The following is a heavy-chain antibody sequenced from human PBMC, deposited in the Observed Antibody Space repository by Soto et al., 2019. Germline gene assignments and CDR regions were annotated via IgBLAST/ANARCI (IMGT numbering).Heavy chain of an antibody. Sequence: GGSLRLSCAASGFTFSSYGMHWVRQAPGKGLEWVAVIWYDGSNKYYADSVKGRFTISRDNSKNTLYLQMNSLRAEDTAVYYCARDIRNYYGSGSFTGWFDPWGQGALVTVSS. CDR1: GFTFSSYG. V-gene: IGHV3-33*01. CDR2: IWYDGSNK. D-gene: IGHD3-10*01. J-gene: IGHJ5*02. CDR3: ARDIRNYYGSGSFTGWFDP.